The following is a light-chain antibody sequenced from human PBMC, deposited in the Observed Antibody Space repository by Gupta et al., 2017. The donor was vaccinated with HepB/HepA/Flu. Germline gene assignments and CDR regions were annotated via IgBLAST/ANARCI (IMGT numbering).Light chain of an antibody. J-gene: IGKJ2*01. CDR1: QSISSY. CDR2: TAS. V-gene: IGKV1-39*01. Sequence: DIQMTQYPSSLSASIGDRVTITCRASQSISSYLKWYQQKPGKAPKVLIYTASSLQSGVSSRFSGSRSGTDFTRTISSVQREDFATYYCQQSYMTPQTFGQGTKVDIK. CDR3: QQSYMTPQT.